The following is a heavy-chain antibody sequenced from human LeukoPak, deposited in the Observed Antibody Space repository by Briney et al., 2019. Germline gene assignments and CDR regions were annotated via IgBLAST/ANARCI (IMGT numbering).Heavy chain of an antibody. J-gene: IGHJ5*02. CDR2: IWYDGSNK. D-gene: IGHD3-22*01. V-gene: IGHV3-33*06. Sequence: GGSLRLSCAASGFIFSSYGMHWVRQAPGKGLEWVAVIWYDGSNKYYADSVKGRFTISRDNSKNTLYLQMNSLRAEDTAVYYCAKGHYDSSGYYWFDPWGQGTLVTVSS. CDR3: AKGHYDSSGYYWFDP. CDR1: GFIFSSYG.